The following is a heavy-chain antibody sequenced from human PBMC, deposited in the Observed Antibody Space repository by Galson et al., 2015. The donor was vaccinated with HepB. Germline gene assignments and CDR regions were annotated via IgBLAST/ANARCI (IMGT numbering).Heavy chain of an antibody. J-gene: IGHJ4*02. CDR3: ARDPGYSLDY. D-gene: IGHD5-18*01. CDR2: TYHRSKWYI. CDR1: GDSVSNNSPA. V-gene: IGHV6-1*01. Sequence: CAISGDSVSNNSPAWNWIRQSPSRGLEWLGRTYHRSKWYIDYAESVKSRITINRDTSKNQFSLQLNSVTPGDTGVYYCARDPGYSLDYWGQGTLVTVSS.